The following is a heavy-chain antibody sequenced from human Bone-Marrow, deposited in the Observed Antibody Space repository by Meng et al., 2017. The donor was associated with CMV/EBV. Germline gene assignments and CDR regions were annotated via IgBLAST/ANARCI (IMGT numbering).Heavy chain of an antibody. CDR3: ASRTEYYYYGMDV. V-gene: IGHV3-66*02. CDR2: IYSGGTT. D-gene: IGHD1-14*01. J-gene: IGHJ6*02. CDR1: GFTVSGNY. Sequence: GESLKISCAASGFTVSGNYMSWVRQAPGKGLEWVSVIYSGGTTYYADSVKGRFTSSRDNSKNTLYLQMNSLRAEDTAVYYCASRTEYYYYGMDVWGQGTTVTFSS.